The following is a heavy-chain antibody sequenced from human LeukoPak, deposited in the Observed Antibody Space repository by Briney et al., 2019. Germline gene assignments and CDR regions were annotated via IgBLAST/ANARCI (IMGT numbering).Heavy chain of an antibody. V-gene: IGHV4-39*01. CDR3: ARLNFNDWFDP. CDR1: GGSISSRRYD. CDR2: IYYSGSI. J-gene: IGHJ5*02. Sequence: PSETLSLTCTVSGGSISSRRYDWGWIRQPPGKGLEWIGSIYYSGSIYYNPSLKSRVTLSIDTSKNQFSLKLTSVTAADTAVYYCARLNFNDWFDPWGQGTLVTVSS.